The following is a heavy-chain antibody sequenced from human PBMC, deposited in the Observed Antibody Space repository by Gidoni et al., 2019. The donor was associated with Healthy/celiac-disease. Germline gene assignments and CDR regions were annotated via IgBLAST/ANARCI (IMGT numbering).Heavy chain of an antibody. Sequence: QVQLVQSGAEVKKPGSSVKVSCKASGGTFSSYAISWVRQAPGQGLEWMGGIIPIFGTANYAQKFQGRVTITADESTSTAYMELSSLRSEDTAVYYCARDFPGYSYGPNAFDIWGQGTMVTVSS. CDR2: IIPIFGTA. J-gene: IGHJ3*02. CDR1: GGTFSSYA. D-gene: IGHD5-18*01. V-gene: IGHV1-69*01. CDR3: ARDFPGYSYGPNAFDI.